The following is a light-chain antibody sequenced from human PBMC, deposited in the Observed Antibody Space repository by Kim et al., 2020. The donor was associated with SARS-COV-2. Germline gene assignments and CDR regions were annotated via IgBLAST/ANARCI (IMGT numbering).Light chain of an antibody. V-gene: IGLV3-1*01. CDR1: KLGDKY. CDR2: QNT. J-gene: IGLJ2*01. Sequence: SYELTQPPSASVSPGQTASITCSGDKLGDKYACWYQQKPGQSPVLVIYQNTKRPSGIPERFSGSNSGNTATLTISGTQALDEADYYCQAWDSSTNLNVGG. CDR3: QAWDSSTNLN.